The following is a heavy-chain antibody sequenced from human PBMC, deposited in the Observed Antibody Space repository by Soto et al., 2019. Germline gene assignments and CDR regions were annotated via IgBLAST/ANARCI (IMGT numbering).Heavy chain of an antibody. CDR3: ARDLGSHSSSPDDAFDI. D-gene: IGHD6-6*01. CDR2: ISAYNGNT. J-gene: IGHJ3*02. V-gene: IGHV1-18*01. Sequence: ASVKVSCKASGYTFTSYGISWVRQAPGQGLEWMGWISAYNGNTNYAQKLQGRVTMTTDTSTSTAYMELRSLRSDDTAVYYCARDLGSHSSSPDDAFDIWGQGTMVTVSS. CDR1: GYTFTSYG.